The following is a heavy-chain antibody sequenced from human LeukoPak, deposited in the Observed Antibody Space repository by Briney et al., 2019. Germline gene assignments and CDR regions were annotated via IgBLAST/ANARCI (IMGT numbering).Heavy chain of an antibody. CDR1: GFTFSSYA. CDR2: IKKDGSEK. J-gene: IGHJ4*02. V-gene: IGHV3-7*01. CDR3: ARDVSDENGSSSRIHLDS. Sequence: GGSLRLSCAASGFTFSSYAMSWVRQAPGKGLEWVANIKKDGSEKYYMDSVKGRFTISRDNARNSLFLQMNSLRAEDTAVYFCARDVSDENGSSSRIHLDSWGQGTLVSVSS. D-gene: IGHD6-6*01.